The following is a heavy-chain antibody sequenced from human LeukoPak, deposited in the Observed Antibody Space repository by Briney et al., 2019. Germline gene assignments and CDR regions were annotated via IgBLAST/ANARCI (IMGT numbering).Heavy chain of an antibody. D-gene: IGHD3-22*01. J-gene: IGHJ3*02. V-gene: IGHV1-24*01. CDR1: GYTLTELS. CDR2: FDPEDGET. Sequence: ASVKVSCKVSGYTLTELSMHWVRQAPGKGLEWMGGFDPEDGETIYAQKFQGRVTMTEDTSTDTAYMELSSLRSEDTAVYYCARAAGPVLSSGWALDAFDIWGQGTMVTVSS. CDR3: ARAAGPVLSSGWALDAFDI.